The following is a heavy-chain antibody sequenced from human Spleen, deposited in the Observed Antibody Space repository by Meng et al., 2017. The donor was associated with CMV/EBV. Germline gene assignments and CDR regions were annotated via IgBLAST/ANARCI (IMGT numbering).Heavy chain of an antibody. J-gene: IGHJ4*02. Sequence: SETLSLTCTVSGGSMSSGDYYWSWIRQPPGRGLEYIGYINYRGSTYYNPSLKSRLAMSADSSENQFSLDLRSVTAADTAIYYCARATLGYCSNNICYRYFDRWGQGSLVTVSS. CDR1: GGSMSSGDYY. CDR3: ARATLGYCSNNICYRYFDR. CDR2: INYRGST. D-gene: IGHD2-2*02. V-gene: IGHV4-30-4*08.